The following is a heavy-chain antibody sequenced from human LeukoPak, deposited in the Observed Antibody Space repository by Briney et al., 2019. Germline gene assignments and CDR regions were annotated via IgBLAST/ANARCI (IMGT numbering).Heavy chain of an antibody. J-gene: IGHJ3*02. CDR3: VRDLLWAFDI. CDR2: ITIDSSAM. Sequence: GGSLRLSCAASGLTFSTSIINWIRQAPRQGQEWVSYITIDSSAMSYADSVKGRFTISRGNAKNSLYLHMNSLSDADTAMYFCVRDLLWAFDIWGQGTMVTVSS. CDR1: GLTFSTSI. V-gene: IGHV3-48*02. D-gene: IGHD2-21*01.